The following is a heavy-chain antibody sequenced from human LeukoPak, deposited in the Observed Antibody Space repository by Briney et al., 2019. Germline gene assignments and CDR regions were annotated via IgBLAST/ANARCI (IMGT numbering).Heavy chain of an antibody. CDR1: GGTFSSYA. CDR2: IIPIFGTA. J-gene: IGHJ4*02. Sequence: SVKVSCKASGGTFSSYAISWVRQAPGQGLEWMGGIIPIFGTANYAQKFQGRVTITADESTSTAYMELSSLRAEDTAVYYCARDPNMITYYFDYWGQGTLVTVSS. CDR3: ARDPNMITYYFDY. V-gene: IGHV1-69*01. D-gene: IGHD3-16*01.